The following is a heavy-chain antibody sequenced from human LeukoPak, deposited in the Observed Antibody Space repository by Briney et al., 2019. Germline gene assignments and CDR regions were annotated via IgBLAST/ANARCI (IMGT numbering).Heavy chain of an antibody. D-gene: IGHD2-2*01. CDR1: GYTFTSYD. CDR3: ARGVLVYCSSTSCYQRFDP. Sequence: GASVKVSCKASGYTFTSYDINWARQATGQGLEWMGWMNPNSGNTGYAQKFQGRVTMTRNTSISTAYMELSSLRSEDTAMYYCARGVLVYCSSTSCYQRFDPWGQGTLATVSS. J-gene: IGHJ5*02. V-gene: IGHV1-8*01. CDR2: MNPNSGNT.